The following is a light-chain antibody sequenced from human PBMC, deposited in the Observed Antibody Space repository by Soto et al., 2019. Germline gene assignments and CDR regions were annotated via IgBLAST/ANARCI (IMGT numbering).Light chain of an antibody. CDR3: QQYGGSPRT. V-gene: IGKV3-20*01. Sequence: EIVLTQSPGTLSLSPGEGAPLSCRASQSINSFLAWYQQRRGQAPRLLIHGASNRATGIPDRFSGSGSGPDFTLTISRLEPEDFAVYYCQQYGGSPRTFGQGTKVDI. CDR1: QSINSF. J-gene: IGKJ1*01. CDR2: GAS.